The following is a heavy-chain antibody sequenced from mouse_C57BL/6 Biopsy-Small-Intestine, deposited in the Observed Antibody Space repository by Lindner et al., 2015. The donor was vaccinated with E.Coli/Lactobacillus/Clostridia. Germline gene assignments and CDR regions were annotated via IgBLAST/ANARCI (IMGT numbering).Heavy chain of an antibody. CDR3: ARHSNWDYFDF. CDR1: GFTFSSYG. J-gene: IGHJ2*01. D-gene: IGHD4-1*01. V-gene: IGHV5-6*01. Sequence: VQLQESGGDLVKPGGSLKLSCAASGFTFSSYGMSWVRQTPDKRLEWVATISSGGNYTYYPDSVKGRFTISRDNAKNTLYLQMSSLKSEDTAMYYCARHSNWDYFDFWGQGTTLTVSS. CDR2: ISSGGNYT.